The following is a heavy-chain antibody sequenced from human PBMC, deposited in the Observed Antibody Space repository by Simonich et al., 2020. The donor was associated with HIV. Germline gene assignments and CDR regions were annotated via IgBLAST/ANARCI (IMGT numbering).Heavy chain of an antibody. V-gene: IGHV4-34*01. J-gene: IGHJ3*02. D-gene: IGHD5-18*01. CDR1: GGSFSGYY. CDR2: INHSGRT. Sequence: QVQLQQWGAGLLKPSETLSLTCAVYGGSFSGYYWSWIRQPPGKGLEWIGEINHSGRTNTNPSHKSPVTISVDTSKNQFSLKLSSVTAADTAVYYCARRLSKLSRNQRPDAFDIWGQGTMVTVSS. CDR3: ARRLSKLSRNQRPDAFDI.